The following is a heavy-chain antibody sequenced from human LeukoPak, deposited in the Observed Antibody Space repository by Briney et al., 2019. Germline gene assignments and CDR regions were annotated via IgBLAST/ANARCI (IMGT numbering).Heavy chain of an antibody. CDR1: GFIFSSYG. D-gene: IGHD4-17*01. J-gene: IGHJ4*02. CDR2: LSGTGAYT. CDR3: AKPRRTDYGDYVIFDY. Sequence: PGGSLRLSYAASGFIFSSYGMSWVRQAPGKGLEWVASLSGTGAYTYYADSVKGRFTISRDNSKSTLYLQMNSLRAEDTAVYYCAKPRRTDYGDYVIFDYWGQGTLVTVSS. V-gene: IGHV3-23*01.